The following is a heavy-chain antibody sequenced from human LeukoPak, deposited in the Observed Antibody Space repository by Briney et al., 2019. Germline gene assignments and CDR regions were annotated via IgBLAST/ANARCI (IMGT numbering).Heavy chain of an antibody. CDR2: MNPRDNT. D-gene: IGHD3-10*01. CDR1: GYTSTSPD. CDR3: ARYTQNYGLDI. Sequence: ASVTVSCKASGYTSTSPDINWVRQATGRGLEWLGWMNPRDNTGYAQKFQGRVTLTRDKSINTAYMELSSLRSEDTAVYYCARYTQNYGLDIWGQGTMVTVSA. V-gene: IGHV1-8*01. J-gene: IGHJ3*02.